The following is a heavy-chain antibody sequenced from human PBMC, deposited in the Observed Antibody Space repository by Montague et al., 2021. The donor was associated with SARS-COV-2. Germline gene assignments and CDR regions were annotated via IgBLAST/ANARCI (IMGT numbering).Heavy chain of an antibody. CDR2: IWYDGSNK. J-gene: IGHJ6*02. CDR3: AREGGSSYGPGDHYYGMDV. Sequence: SLRLSCAASGFTFSRYGMHWVRQAPGKGLEWVAVIWYDGSNKYYADSVKGRFTISRDNSKNTLYLQMSSLRAEDTAVYYCAREGGSSYGPGDHYYGMDVWGQGTTVTVSS. D-gene: IGHD5-18*01. V-gene: IGHV3-33*01. CDR1: GFTFSRYG.